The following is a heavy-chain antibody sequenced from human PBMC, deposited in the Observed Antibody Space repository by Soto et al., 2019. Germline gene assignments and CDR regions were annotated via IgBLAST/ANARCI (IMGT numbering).Heavy chain of an antibody. CDR1: GASITDYY. D-gene: IGHD6-13*01. Sequence: PSETLSLTCTVSGASITDYYWTWIRQPPGQGLEWIGYVYYSGRTSYNPSLKSRVTMSVDMSKDQFSMILTSLTAADTAVYYCASFHGVASAGFDSWGQGTLVTVSS. CDR2: VYYSGRT. CDR3: ASFHGVASAGFDS. V-gene: IGHV4-59*01. J-gene: IGHJ4*02.